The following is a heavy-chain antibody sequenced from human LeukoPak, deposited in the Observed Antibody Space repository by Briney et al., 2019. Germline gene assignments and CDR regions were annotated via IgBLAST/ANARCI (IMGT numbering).Heavy chain of an antibody. Sequence: ASVKVSCKASGGTFSSYAISWVRQAPGQGLEWMGRIIPILAIANYAQKFQGRVTITADKSTSTAYMGLSSLRSEDTAVYYCASVYSSGNWFDPWGQGTLVTVSS. D-gene: IGHD6-19*01. CDR3: ASVYSSGNWFDP. V-gene: IGHV1-69*04. J-gene: IGHJ5*02. CDR2: IIPILAIA. CDR1: GGTFSSYA.